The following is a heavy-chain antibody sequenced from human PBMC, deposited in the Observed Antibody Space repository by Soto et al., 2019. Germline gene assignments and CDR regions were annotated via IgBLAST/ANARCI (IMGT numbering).Heavy chain of an antibody. V-gene: IGHV3-9*01. CDR1: GFTFDDYA. Sequence: EVQLVESGGGLVQPGRSLRLSCAASGFTFDDYAMHWVRQAPGKGLEWVSGISWNSGSIGYADSVKGRFTISRDNAKNSLYLQMNSLRAEDTALYYCAKDIGYSNPVGMDVWGQGTTVTVSS. J-gene: IGHJ6*02. CDR2: ISWNSGSI. CDR3: AKDIGYSNPVGMDV. D-gene: IGHD4-4*01.